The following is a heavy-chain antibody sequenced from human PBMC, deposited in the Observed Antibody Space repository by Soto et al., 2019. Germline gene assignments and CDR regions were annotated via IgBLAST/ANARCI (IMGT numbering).Heavy chain of an antibody. D-gene: IGHD4-17*01. V-gene: IGHV3-23*01. Sequence: GGSLRLSCAASGFTFGSYAMSWVRQAPGKGLEWVSAISGSGGSTYYADSVKGRFTISRDNSKNTLYLQMNSLRAEDTAVYYCAKDRKAVGLRGAFDIWGQGTMVTVSS. CDR3: AKDRKAVGLRGAFDI. CDR2: ISGSGGST. CDR1: GFTFGSYA. J-gene: IGHJ3*02.